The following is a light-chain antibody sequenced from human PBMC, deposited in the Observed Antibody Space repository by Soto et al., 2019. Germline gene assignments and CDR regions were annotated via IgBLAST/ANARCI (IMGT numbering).Light chain of an antibody. Sequence: QSALTQPDSVSGSPGQSITISCTGTSSDVGAYNSVSWYQQHPGKAPKLIIYDVSTRPSGISDRFSGSKSGNTASLTISGLQAEDESDYYCSSYTTSVTFVFGTGTKLTVL. CDR2: DVS. CDR1: SSDVGAYNS. V-gene: IGLV2-14*01. CDR3: SSYTTSVTFV. J-gene: IGLJ1*01.